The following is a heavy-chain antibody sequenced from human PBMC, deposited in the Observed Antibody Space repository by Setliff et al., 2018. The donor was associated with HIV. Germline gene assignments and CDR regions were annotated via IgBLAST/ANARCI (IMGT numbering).Heavy chain of an antibody. CDR2: ISGFNGNT. CDR3: ARVPYRSAWFSGGHDAFDI. J-gene: IGHJ3*02. V-gene: IGHV1-18*01. D-gene: IGHD6-19*01. CDR1: GYSFARYG. Sequence: ASVKVSCKASGYSFARYGLSWVRQAPGQGLGWMGWISGFNGNTKYAQSFQDRVAMTTETATSTAYMDMRSLRSDDTAVYFCARVPYRSAWFSGGHDAFDIWGQGTMVTVSS.